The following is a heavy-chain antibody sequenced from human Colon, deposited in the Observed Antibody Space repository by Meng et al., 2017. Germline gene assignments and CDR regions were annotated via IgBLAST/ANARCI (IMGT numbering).Heavy chain of an antibody. CDR3: ARGLGGYENDY. V-gene: IGHV6-1*01. D-gene: IGHD5-12*01. Sequence: QPQQSCPGLVHPSQTLSPTLAIPGDSVSSHRAVWNWIRQSPSGGLEWLGRTYYRSQLYSHYAPSVQGRITVNPDTSKNEFSLQLNSVTSDDTAVYYCARGLGGYENDYWGQGTLVTVSS. J-gene: IGHJ4*02. CDR1: GDSVSSHRAV. CDR2: TYYRSQLYS.